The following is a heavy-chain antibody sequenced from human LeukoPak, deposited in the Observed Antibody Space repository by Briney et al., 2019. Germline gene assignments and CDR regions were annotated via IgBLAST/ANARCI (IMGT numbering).Heavy chain of an antibody. CDR3: ARPSKPYSSSSRYWFDP. V-gene: IGHV1-46*01. J-gene: IGHJ5*02. D-gene: IGHD6-6*01. CDR1: GYTFTSYY. CDR2: INPSGGST. Sequence: ASVKVSYKASGYTFTSYYMHWVRQAPGQGLEWMGIINPSGGSTSYAQKFQGRVTMTRDASTSTVYMELSSLRSEDTAVYYCARPSKPYSSSSRYWFDPWGQGTLVTVSS.